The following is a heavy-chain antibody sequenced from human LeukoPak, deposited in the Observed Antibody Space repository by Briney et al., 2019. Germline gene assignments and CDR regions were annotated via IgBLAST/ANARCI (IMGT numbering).Heavy chain of an antibody. J-gene: IGHJ4*02. CDR2: ISGSGGST. Sequence: GVSLRLFCAASGFTVRSYAMSWVRQARGKGLEWVSAISGSGGSTYYADSVKGRLTISRDNSKNTLYLQMNSLRAEDTAVYYCAKDWYDYIWGSYRVPFDYWGQGTLVTVSS. V-gene: IGHV3-23*01. CDR3: AKDWYDYIWGSYRVPFDY. CDR1: GFTVRSYA. D-gene: IGHD3-16*02.